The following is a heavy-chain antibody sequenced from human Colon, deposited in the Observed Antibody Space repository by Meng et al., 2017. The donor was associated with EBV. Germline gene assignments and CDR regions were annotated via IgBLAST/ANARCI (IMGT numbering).Heavy chain of an antibody. CDR3: ATQESRDGHNPY. Sequence: QVHLQESGPGLVKPSQTLSLTCAVSGGSISSSNWWSWVRQPPGKGLEWIGEIYHSGSTNYNPSLKSRVTISMGKSNNRLSLKLNSVTAADTAVYYCATQESRDGHNPYWGQGTLVTVYS. CDR1: GGSISSSNW. J-gene: IGHJ4*02. CDR2: IYHSGST. V-gene: IGHV4-4*02. D-gene: IGHD5-24*01.